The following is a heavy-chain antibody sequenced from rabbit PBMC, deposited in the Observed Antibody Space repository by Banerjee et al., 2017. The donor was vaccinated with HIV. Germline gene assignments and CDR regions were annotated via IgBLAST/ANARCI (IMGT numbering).Heavy chain of an antibody. D-gene: IGHD4-1*01. CDR2: IYAGSSGST. Sequence: QEQLEESGGDLVKPEGSLTLTCTASGIDFSTYYYICWVRQAPGKGLEWIACIYAGSSGSTYYASWAKGRFTISKTSSTTVTLQMTSLTAADTATYFCARDLAGVIGWNFGLWGPGTLVTVS. CDR3: ARDLAGVIGWNFGL. J-gene: IGHJ4*01. CDR1: GIDFSTYYY. V-gene: IGHV1S45*01.